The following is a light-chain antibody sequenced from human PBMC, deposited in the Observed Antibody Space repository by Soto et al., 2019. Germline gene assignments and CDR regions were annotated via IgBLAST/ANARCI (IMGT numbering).Light chain of an antibody. CDR3: QQRATWPWT. CDR2: DTS. V-gene: IGKV3-11*01. J-gene: IGKJ1*01. CDR1: QSIAIY. Sequence: IVLTQSPATLSFSPGGEATLSCRASQSIAIYLAWYQQKSGQSPRLLIYDTSNRAPGIPDRFSGSASGTDFTLTISSLEPEDFAVYYCQQRATWPWTFGQGTAVEIK.